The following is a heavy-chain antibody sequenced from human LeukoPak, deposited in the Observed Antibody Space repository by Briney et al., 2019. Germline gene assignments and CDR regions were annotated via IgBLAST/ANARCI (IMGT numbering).Heavy chain of an antibody. CDR3: AKDPSTVTNMDV. D-gene: IGHD4-17*01. CDR2: ISGSGGST. V-gene: IGHV3-23*01. J-gene: IGHJ6*03. Sequence: GGSLRLSCAASGVTFSSHAMSWVRQAPGKGLEWVSAISGSGGSTYYADSVKGRFTISRDNSKNALYLQMNSLRAEDTAVYYCAKDPSTVTNMDVWGKGTTVTVSS. CDR1: GVTFSSHA.